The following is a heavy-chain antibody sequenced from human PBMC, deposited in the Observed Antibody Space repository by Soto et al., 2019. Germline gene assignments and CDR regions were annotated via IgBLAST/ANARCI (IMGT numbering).Heavy chain of an antibody. D-gene: IGHD3-16*01. CDR2: IKSNTDGGAL. CDR1: GLTFSNAW. Sequence: EVQLVESGGDLVKPEGSLRLSCAASGLTFSNAWMTWVRQAPGKGLEWVGRIKSNTDGGALDYAAPLKGRFTISRDDSRSTLYLLLNSLKPEDTAVYYCATRPAPYYADWSLDYWGQGTLVTVSS. V-gene: IGHV3-15*01. J-gene: IGHJ4*02. CDR3: ATRPAPYYADWSLDY.